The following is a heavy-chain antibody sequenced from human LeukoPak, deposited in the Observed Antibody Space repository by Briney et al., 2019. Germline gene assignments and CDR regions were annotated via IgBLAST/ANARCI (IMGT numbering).Heavy chain of an antibody. CDR1: GGTFSSYA. D-gene: IGHD3-10*01. CDR3: ARGRWFGELFVSEFDY. CDR2: IIPILGIA. V-gene: IGHV1-69*04. J-gene: IGHJ4*02. Sequence: SVKVSCKASGGTFSSYAISWVRQAPGQGLEWMGRIIPILGIANYAQKFQGRVTIAADKSTSTAYMELSSLGSEDTAVYYCARGRWFGELFVSEFDYRGQGTLVTVSS.